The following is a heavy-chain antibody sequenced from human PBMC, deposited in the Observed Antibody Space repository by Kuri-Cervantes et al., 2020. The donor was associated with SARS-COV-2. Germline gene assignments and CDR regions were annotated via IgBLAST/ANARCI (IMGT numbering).Heavy chain of an antibody. CDR1: GGTFSSYA. CDR3: ASCNIVATHGLYYYYYHMDV. D-gene: IGHD5-12*01. V-gene: IGHV1-69*13. J-gene: IGHJ6*03. CDR2: IIPIFGTA. Sequence: SVKVSCKASGGTFSSYAISWVRQAPGQGLEWMGGIIPIFGTANYAQKFHGRVTITADESTSTAYMELSSLRSEDTAVYYCASCNIVATHGLYYYYYHMDVWGKGTTVTVSS.